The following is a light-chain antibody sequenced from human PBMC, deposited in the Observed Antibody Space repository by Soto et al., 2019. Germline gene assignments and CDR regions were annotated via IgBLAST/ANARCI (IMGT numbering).Light chain of an antibody. V-gene: IGKV3-20*01. Sequence: EIVFTHSPGTLSLSQGERVTLSCSASQTVSSSKLAWYQQKPGQAPKVLIYGASSRATGVPDGFSGSGSGTDFILTISRLEPEDFAVYYCQQDGSSPRTFGQGTKLDIK. CDR1: QTVSSSK. CDR3: QQDGSSPRT. CDR2: GAS. J-gene: IGKJ1*01.